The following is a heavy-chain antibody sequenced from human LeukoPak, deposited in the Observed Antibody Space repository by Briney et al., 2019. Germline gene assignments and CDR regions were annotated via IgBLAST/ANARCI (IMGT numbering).Heavy chain of an antibody. Sequence: GGSLRLSCVASEFTFSNYPIHWLRQAPGKGLERVAVVSYDGRNKYYADSVKGRFTISRDNSRNTASLQMISLRVEDTALYYCARDIRRGLAAAGLFDSWGQGTLVTVSS. D-gene: IGHD6-25*01. V-gene: IGHV3-30*01. J-gene: IGHJ4*02. CDR3: ARDIRRGLAAAGLFDS. CDR2: VSYDGRNK. CDR1: EFTFSNYP.